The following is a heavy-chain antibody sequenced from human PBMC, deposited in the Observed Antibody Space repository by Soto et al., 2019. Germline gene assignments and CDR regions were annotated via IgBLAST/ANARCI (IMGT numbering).Heavy chain of an antibody. CDR3: ARVPYYYDLSGLDV. D-gene: IGHD3-22*01. CDR1: GGSISSGDYY. Sequence: QVQLQESGPGLVKPSQTLSLTCTVSGGSISSGDYYWSWIRQPPGKGLEWIGYIYYSGSTYYNPSYKSRVIKSVDTSKNQFSLRLGSVTAGDKAVYYCARVPYYYDLSGLDVWGQGSTVTVAS. CDR2: IYYSGST. V-gene: IGHV4-30-4*01. J-gene: IGHJ6*02.